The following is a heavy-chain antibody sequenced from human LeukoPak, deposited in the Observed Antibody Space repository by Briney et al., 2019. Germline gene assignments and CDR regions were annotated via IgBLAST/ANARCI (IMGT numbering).Heavy chain of an antibody. V-gene: IGHV3-21*01. CDR2: ISSSSSYM. D-gene: IGHD4-17*01. CDR1: GFTFSSYS. Sequence: GGSLRLSCAASGFTFSSYSMNWVRQAPGKGLEWVSSISSSSSYMYYADSVKGRFTISRDNAKNSLYLQMNSLRAEDTAVYYCARAERYGDYGAFDIWGQGTMVTVSS. CDR3: ARAERYGDYGAFDI. J-gene: IGHJ3*02.